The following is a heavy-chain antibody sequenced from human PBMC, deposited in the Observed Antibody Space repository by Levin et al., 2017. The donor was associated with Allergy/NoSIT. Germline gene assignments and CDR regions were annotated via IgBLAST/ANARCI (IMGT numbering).Heavy chain of an antibody. V-gene: IGHV3-23*01. CDR1: GFTFSSYA. CDR3: AKDAFGKVAAHTGLDY. Sequence: PGGSLRLSCAASGFTFSSYAMSWVRQAPGKGLEWVSAISGSGGSTYYADSVKGRFTISRDNSKNTLYLQMSSLRAEDTAVYYCAKDAFGKVAAHTGLDYWGQGTLVTVSS. J-gene: IGHJ4*02. CDR2: ISGSGGST. D-gene: IGHD6-19*01.